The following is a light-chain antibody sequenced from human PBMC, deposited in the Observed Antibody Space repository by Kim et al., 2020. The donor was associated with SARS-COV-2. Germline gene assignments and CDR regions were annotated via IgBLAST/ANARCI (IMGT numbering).Light chain of an antibody. CDR3: QQYNNAPYS. CDR2: AAS. J-gene: IGKJ2*01. V-gene: IGKV1-NL1*01. CDR1: QAISYW. Sequence: ASVGDGAAITCRASQAISYWLAWYQQKPGKAPEVLVYAASKLETGVPSRFSGSGSGTDYTLSISSLQPDDFATYYCQQYNNAPYSFGQGTKLEI.